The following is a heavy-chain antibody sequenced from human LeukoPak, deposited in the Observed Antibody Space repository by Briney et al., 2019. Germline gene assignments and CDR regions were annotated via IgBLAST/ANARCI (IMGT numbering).Heavy chain of an antibody. CDR3: ARGGDHDY. CDR2: IGIAGDT. CDR1: GFTFSSYD. J-gene: IGHJ4*02. Sequence: GGSLRLSCAASGFTFSSYDMHWVRQVTGKRLECVSAIGIAGDTYYLDSVKGRFTISRENAKNSLYLQMNSLRAGDTAVYYCARGGDHDYWGQGTLVTVSS. V-gene: IGHV3-13*04.